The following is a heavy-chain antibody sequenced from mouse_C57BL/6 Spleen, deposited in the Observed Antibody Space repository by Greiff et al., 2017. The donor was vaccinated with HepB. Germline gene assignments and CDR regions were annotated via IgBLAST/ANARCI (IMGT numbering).Heavy chain of an antibody. Sequence: EVQRVESGPGLVKPSQSLSLTCSVTGYSITSGYYWNWIRQFPGNKLEWMGYISYDGSNNYNPSLKNRISITRDTSKNQFFLKLNSVTTEDTATYYCARGLLRPQAWFAYWGQGTLVTVSA. V-gene: IGHV3-6*01. CDR2: ISYDGSN. CDR1: GYSITSGYY. D-gene: IGHD1-2*01. CDR3: ARGLLRPQAWFAY. J-gene: IGHJ3*01.